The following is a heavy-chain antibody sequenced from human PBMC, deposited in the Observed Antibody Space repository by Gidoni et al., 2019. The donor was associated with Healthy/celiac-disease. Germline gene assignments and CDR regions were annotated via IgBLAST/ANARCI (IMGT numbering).Heavy chain of an antibody. D-gene: IGHD3-10*01. J-gene: IGHJ4*02. V-gene: IGHV3-7*01. CDR1: GFPFSSYW. CDR2: IKQDGSEK. Sequence: EVQLVESGGGLVQPGGSLRLSCAASGFPFSSYWMSWVRQAPGKGREWVANIKQDGSEKYYVDSVKCRFTISRDNAKNSLYLQMNSLRAEDTAVYYCARVSMEYVPDDYWGQGTLVTVSS. CDR3: ARVSMEYVPDDY.